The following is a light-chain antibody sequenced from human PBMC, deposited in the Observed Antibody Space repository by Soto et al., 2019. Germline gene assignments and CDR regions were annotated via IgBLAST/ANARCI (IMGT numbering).Light chain of an antibody. CDR1: QSVSSSY. Sequence: EIVLTQSPGTLSLSPWERATLSCRASQSVSSSYLAWYQQKPGQAPRLLIYGASSRATGIPDRFSGSGSGTDFTLTISRLEPEDFAVYYRQQYGSSPLTFGGGTKVDIK. V-gene: IGKV3-20*01. CDR2: GAS. CDR3: QQYGSSPLT. J-gene: IGKJ4*01.